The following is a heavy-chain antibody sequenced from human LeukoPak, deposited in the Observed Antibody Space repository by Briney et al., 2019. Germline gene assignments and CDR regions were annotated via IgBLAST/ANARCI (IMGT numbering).Heavy chain of an antibody. CDR2: IKQDGSEK. CDR1: GFTFSSYW. J-gene: IGHJ4*02. D-gene: IGHD3-3*01. CDR3: ARDRNTDFWSGYYTNYFDY. Sequence: GGSLRLSCAASGFTFSSYWMSWVRQAPGKGLEWVANIKQDGSEKYYVDSVEGRFTISRDNAKNSLYLQMNSLRAEDTAVYYCARDRNTDFWSGYYTNYFDYWGQGTLVTVSS. V-gene: IGHV3-7*01.